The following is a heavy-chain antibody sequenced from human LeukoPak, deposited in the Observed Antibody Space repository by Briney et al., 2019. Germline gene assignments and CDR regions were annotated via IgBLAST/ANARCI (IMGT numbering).Heavy chain of an antibody. J-gene: IGHJ4*02. V-gene: IGHV1-18*04. CDR3: ARDHTRYCTGGTCYPFDY. CDR2: IGAYNGNT. D-gene: IGHD2-15*01. CDR1: GYTFTGYY. Sequence: ASVKVSCKASGYTFTGYYMHWVRQAPGQGLEWMGWIGAYNGNTNYAQKLQDRVTMTTDTSTRTAYMELRSLRSDDTAVYYCARDHTRYCTGGTCYPFDYWGQGTLVTVSS.